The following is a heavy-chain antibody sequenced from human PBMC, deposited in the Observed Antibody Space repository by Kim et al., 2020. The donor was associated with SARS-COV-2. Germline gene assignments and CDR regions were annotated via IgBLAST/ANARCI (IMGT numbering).Heavy chain of an antibody. V-gene: IGHV3-23*03. CDR3: AKAINDYYYGMDV. J-gene: IGHJ6*02. CDR2: IYSGGSST. Sequence: GGSLRLSCAASGFTFSSYAMSWVRQAPGKGLEWVSVIYSGGSSTYYADSVKGRFTISRDNSKNTLYLQMNSLRAEDTAVYYCAKAINDYYYGMDVWGQGTTVTVSS. CDR1: GFTFSSYA.